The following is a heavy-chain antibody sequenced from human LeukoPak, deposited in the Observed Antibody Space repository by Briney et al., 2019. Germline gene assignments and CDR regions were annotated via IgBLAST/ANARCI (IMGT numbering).Heavy chain of an antibody. V-gene: IGHV3-74*01. CDR2: VKTDGST. Sequence: GGSLRLSCAVSGFTSGFTFSSRWMHWVRQAPGKGLVWVSLVKTDGSTNYADSVKGRFTISRDNSKNTLYLQMNSLRAEDTAVYYCGIAAANFDYWGQGTLVTVSS. CDR1: GFTFSSRW. CDR3: GIAAANFDY. D-gene: IGHD6-13*01. J-gene: IGHJ4*02.